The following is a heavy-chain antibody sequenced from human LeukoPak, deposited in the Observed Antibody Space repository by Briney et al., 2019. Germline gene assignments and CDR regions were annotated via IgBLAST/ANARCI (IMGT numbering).Heavy chain of an antibody. D-gene: IGHD5-24*01. CDR2: INPNSGGT. J-gene: IGHJ3*02. V-gene: IGHV1-2*02. CDR1: GYPFTGYY. CDR3: ARAQFAEDAFDI. Sequence: ASVKVSCKASGYPFTGYYMHWVRQAPGQGLEWMGWINPNSGGTNYAQKFQGRVTMTRDTSISTAYMELSRLRSDDTAAYYCARAQFAEDAFDIWGQGTMVTVSS.